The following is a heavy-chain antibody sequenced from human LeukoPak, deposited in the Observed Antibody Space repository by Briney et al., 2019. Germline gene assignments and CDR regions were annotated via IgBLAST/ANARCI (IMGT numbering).Heavy chain of an antibody. CDR3: ATYSSLNRRESQY. CDR1: GFTFSNYW. J-gene: IGHJ1*01. V-gene: IGHV3-7*01. Sequence: QSGGSLRLSCEGSGFTFSNYWMGWVRQAPGKGLQWVANIKTDGSEKYYVDSVKGRFTISRDNAKNSLYLQMNSLRAKDTAVYYCATYSSLNRRESQYWGQGTLLTVSS. D-gene: IGHD3-22*01. CDR2: IKTDGSEK.